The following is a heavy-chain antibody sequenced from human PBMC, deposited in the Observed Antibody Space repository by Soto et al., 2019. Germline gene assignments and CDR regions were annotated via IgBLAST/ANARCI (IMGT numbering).Heavy chain of an antibody. V-gene: IGHV1-18*04. CDR1: GYTFSSYG. D-gene: IGHD5-18*01. J-gene: IGHJ4*02. CDR2: ISPNSGNT. Sequence: ASVKVSCKGSGYTFSSYGISWVRQAPGQRLEWMGWISPNSGNTDHAQHLQGRVTMTTDTSTSTAYMELRSLRSNDTAVYYCATLNSFGSDYWGRGTLVTVSS. CDR3: ATLNSFGSDY.